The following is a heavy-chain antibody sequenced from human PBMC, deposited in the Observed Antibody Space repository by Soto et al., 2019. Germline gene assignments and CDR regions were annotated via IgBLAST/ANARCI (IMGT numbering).Heavy chain of an antibody. Sequence: QVQLVQSGAEVKKSGASVKVSCKASGYTFTGYYIHWVRQAPGQGLEWMGEISPNSGVTKYAQKFQGRVTMTRDTSISTVYLELSNVSPDDTAVYYCGRGRSGELVVFYWGQGTLVTVYS. V-gene: IGHV1-2*02. D-gene: IGHD1-7*01. J-gene: IGHJ4*02. CDR1: GYTFTGYY. CDR2: ISPNSGVT. CDR3: GRGRSGELVVFY.